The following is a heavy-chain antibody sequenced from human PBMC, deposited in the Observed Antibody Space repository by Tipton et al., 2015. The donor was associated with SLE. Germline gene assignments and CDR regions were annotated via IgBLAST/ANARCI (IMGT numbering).Heavy chain of an antibody. CDR1: GFTFKNYA. CDR3: ARDRGGLVDTGMIEY. Sequence: SLRLSCAASGFTFKNYAMHWVRQVPGKGLEWVSGIGWNSGSIGYVDSVKSRFTISRDNAKDSLYLQMNSLRVEDTALYYCARDRGGLVDTGMIEYWGQGTLVTVSS. J-gene: IGHJ4*02. V-gene: IGHV3-9*01. CDR2: IGWNSGSI. D-gene: IGHD5-18*01.